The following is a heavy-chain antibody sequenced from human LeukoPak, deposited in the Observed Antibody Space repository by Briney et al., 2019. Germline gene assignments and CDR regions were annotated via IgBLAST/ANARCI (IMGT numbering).Heavy chain of an antibody. CDR3: AKLGCVSGTYCYYYRYMDV. CDR1: GLSFSNYG. D-gene: IGHD3-16*01. J-gene: IGHJ6*03. CDR2: VSGSGGTT. Sequence: PGGSLRLSCAASGLSFSNYGMSWVRQAPGKGLEWVSSVSGSGGTTDYADAVKGRFTISRDNAKNTVYLQMNSLRVEDTAVYFCAKLGCVSGTYCYYYRYMDVWGKGTTVTISS. V-gene: IGHV3-23*01.